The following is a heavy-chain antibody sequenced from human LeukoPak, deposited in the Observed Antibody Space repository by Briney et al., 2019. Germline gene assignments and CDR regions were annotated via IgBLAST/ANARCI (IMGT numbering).Heavy chain of an antibody. CDR3: ARGTRGTLGYCSGGSCYSFFY. Sequence: ASVKVSCKASGYTFTSYDINWVRQATGQGLAWMGWMSPNSGNTGYAQKFQARVTMTRNTSISTAYMELSSLRSEDTAVYYCARGTRGTLGYCSGGSCYSFFYRGQGTLVTVSS. CDR1: GYTFTSYD. CDR2: MSPNSGNT. V-gene: IGHV1-8*01. D-gene: IGHD2-15*01. J-gene: IGHJ4*02.